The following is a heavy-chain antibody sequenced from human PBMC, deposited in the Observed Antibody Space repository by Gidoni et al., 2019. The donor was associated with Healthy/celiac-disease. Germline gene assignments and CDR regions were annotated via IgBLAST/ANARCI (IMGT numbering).Heavy chain of an antibody. CDR2: ISYDGSNK. D-gene: IGHD3-3*01. CDR3: ARDITIFGVVIFDY. CDR1: GFTFSSYA. Sequence: QVQLVESGGGVVQPGRSLILSCAASGFTFSSYAIHWVRQAPGKGLEWVAVISYDGSNKYYADSVKGRFTISRDNSKNTLYLQMNSLRAEDTAVYYCARDITIFGVVIFDYWGQGTLVTVSS. V-gene: IGHV3-30*01. J-gene: IGHJ4*02.